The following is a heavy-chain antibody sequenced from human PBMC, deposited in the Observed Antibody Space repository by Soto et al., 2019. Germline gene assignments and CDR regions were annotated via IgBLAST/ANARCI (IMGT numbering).Heavy chain of an antibody. CDR3: NTGSCSGTSCVDY. CDR1: GLTFSNAW. V-gene: IGHV3-15*01. CDR2: IRSKTDGGTT. Sequence: EVKLVESGGGLVKPGGSLRLSCAASGLTFSNAWMTWVRQAPGKGPEWVGRIRSKTDGGTTDYAAPVKGRFTISRDDSKNTLYLQMNSLKTEDTAVYYCNTGSCSGTSCVDYWGQGTLVTVYS. J-gene: IGHJ4*02. D-gene: IGHD2-2*01.